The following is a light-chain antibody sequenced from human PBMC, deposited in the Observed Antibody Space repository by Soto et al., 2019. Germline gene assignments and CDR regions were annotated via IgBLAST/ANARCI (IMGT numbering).Light chain of an antibody. CDR1: QSVSSN. CDR2: GTF. J-gene: IGKJ1*01. V-gene: IGKV3-15*01. CDR3: QQYNNWPWT. Sequence: EIVMTQSPATLSVSPGERATLSCRASQSVSSNLAWYQQKPGQAPRLLIHGTFTRATGIPARFSGSGSGTEFTLTISTLQSEDLAVYYCQQYNNWPWTFGQGTKGDI.